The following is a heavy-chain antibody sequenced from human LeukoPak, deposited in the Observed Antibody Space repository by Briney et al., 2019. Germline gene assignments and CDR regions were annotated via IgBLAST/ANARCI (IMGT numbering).Heavy chain of an antibody. CDR1: GFTFSDYY. Sequence: KPGGSLRLSCAAPGFTFSDYYMSWTRQAPGKGLEWVSYISSSSSSTIYYADSVKGRFTISRDNAKNSLYLQMHSLRAEDSALYYCSKARGGGRDLFDYWGQGTLVTVSS. J-gene: IGHJ4*02. V-gene: IGHV3-11*01. CDR3: SKARGGGRDLFDY. CDR2: ISSSSSSTI. D-gene: IGHD6-25*01.